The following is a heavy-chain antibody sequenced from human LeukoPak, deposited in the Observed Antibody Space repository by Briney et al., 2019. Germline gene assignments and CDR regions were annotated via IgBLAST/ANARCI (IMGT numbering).Heavy chain of an antibody. CDR1: GGTFSSYA. D-gene: IGHD3-22*01. CDR3: ARQLPTPQYYYDSSGYYPFDY. Sequence: SVKVSCKASGGTFSSYAISWVRQAPGQGLEWMGGIIPIFGTASYAQKFQGRVTMTRDTSTSTVYMELSSLRSEDTAVYYCARQLPTPQYYYDSSGYYPFDYWGQGTLVTVSS. CDR2: IIPIFGTA. V-gene: IGHV1-69*05. J-gene: IGHJ4*02.